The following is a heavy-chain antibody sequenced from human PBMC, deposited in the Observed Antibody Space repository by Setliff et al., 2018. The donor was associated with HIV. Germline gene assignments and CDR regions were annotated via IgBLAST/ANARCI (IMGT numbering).Heavy chain of an antibody. CDR2: IFYSGTT. CDR1: GGSFRGYY. J-gene: IGHJ4*02. D-gene: IGHD6-19*01. CDR3: ARGGFYSSDYYLLDY. Sequence: SETLSLTCAVYGGSFRGYYWSWIRQPPGKGLEWIGEIFYSGTTNYSPSLNSRATISVDTSKNSFSLRLSSVTAADTAVYYCARGGFYSSDYYLLDYWGQGTLVTVSS. V-gene: IGHV4-34*01.